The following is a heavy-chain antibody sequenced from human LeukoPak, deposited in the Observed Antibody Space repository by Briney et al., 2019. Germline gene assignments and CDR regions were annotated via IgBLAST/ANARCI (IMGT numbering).Heavy chain of an antibody. Sequence: PGGSLRPSCAASGFTFSSYDMHWVRQATGKGLEWVSAIGTAGDTYYPGSVKGRFTISRENAKNSLYLQMNSLRAGDTAVYYCARSGYSSSEFLSYGMDVWGQGTTVTVSS. CDR3: ARSGYSSSEFLSYGMDV. J-gene: IGHJ6*02. CDR2: IGTAGDT. CDR1: GFTFSSYD. D-gene: IGHD6-13*01. V-gene: IGHV3-13*01.